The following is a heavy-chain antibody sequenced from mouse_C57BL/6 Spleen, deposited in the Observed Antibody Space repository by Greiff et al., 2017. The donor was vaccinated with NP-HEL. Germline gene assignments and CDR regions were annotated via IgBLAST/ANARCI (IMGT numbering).Heavy chain of an antibody. CDR2: LYPRDGST. CDR3: TKGNTRTWFAY. D-gene: IGHD5-1-1*01. J-gene: IGHJ3*01. CDR1: GYTFTSYD. V-gene: IGHV1-85*01. Sequence: VKLQESGPELVKPGASVKLSCKASGYTFTSYDLNRVKQRPGQGLVWIGWLYPRDGSTKYNEKFMGKATLTVNTSSSTAYMELHSLTSEDAAVYCCTKGNTRTWFAYWGQGTLVTVSA.